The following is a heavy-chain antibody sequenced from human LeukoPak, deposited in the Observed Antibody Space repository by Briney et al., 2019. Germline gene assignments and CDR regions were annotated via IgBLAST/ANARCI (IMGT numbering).Heavy chain of an antibody. J-gene: IGHJ4*02. CDR1: GYTFTSYG. CDR2: ISAYNGNT. D-gene: IGHD1-26*01. Sequence: GASVKVYCKASGYTFTSYGISWVRQAPGQGLEWMGWISAYNGNTNYAQKLQGRVTMTTDTSTSTAYMELGSLRSDDTAVYYCATGILRELLGGFDYWGQGTLVTVSS. V-gene: IGHV1-18*01. CDR3: ATGILRELLGGFDY.